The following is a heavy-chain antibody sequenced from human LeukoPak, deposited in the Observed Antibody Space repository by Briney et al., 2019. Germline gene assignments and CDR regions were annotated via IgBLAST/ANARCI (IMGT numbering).Heavy chain of an antibody. V-gene: IGHV3-30*02. D-gene: IGHD3-10*01. CDR3: APVRVRGVIMPDY. CDR1: TFSFSTYG. J-gene: IGHJ4*02. Sequence: GGSLRLSCAASTFSFSTYGMHWVRQAPGKGLEWVAFIRYDGSNKYYADSVKGRFTISRDNSKNTLYLQMNSLRAEDTAVYYCAPVRVRGVIMPDYWGQGTLVTVSS. CDR2: IRYDGSNK.